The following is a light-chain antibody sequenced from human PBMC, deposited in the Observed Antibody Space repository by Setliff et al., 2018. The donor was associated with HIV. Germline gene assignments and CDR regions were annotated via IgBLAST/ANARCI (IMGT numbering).Light chain of an antibody. Sequence: QSVLTQPASVSGSPGQSITISCTGTRNDVGAYNYVSWYQQHPGKAPKLMIYEVSNRPSGVSNRFSGSKSGNTASLTISGLQAEDEADYFCSSYRGGSTLFVLGPGTKVTVL. J-gene: IGLJ1*01. V-gene: IGLV2-14*01. CDR1: RNDVGAYNY. CDR2: EVS. CDR3: SSYRGGSTLFV.